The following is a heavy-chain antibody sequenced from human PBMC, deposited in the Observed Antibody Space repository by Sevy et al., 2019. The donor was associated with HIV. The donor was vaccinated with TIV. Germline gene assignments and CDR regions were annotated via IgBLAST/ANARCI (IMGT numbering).Heavy chain of an antibody. J-gene: IGHJ4*02. CDR2: TRNKADGYTT. CDR3: STHAGIAAAGRVFDY. D-gene: IGHD6-13*01. CDR1: GFTFSDHY. V-gene: IGHV3-72*01. Sequence: GWSLRLSCAASGFTFSDHYMEWVRQAPGKGLEWVGRTRNKADGYTTEYAASVKGRFTITRDDSENSLYLQMNRLKTEDTAVYYCSTHAGIAAAGRVFDYWGQGALVTVSS.